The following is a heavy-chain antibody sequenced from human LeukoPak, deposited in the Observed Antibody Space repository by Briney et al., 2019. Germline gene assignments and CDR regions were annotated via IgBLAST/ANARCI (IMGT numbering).Heavy chain of an antibody. J-gene: IGHJ4*02. Sequence: GGSLRLSCAASGFTFSSNAMSWVRQAPGKGLEWVSAITGGGGSTHYADSVKGRFTTSRDNSKNTLYLQMNSLRAEDTAVYYCAKPYSSGWYVAYYFDYWGQGTLVTVSS. V-gene: IGHV3-23*01. CDR1: GFTFSSNA. D-gene: IGHD6-19*01. CDR3: AKPYSSGWYVAYYFDY. CDR2: ITGGGGST.